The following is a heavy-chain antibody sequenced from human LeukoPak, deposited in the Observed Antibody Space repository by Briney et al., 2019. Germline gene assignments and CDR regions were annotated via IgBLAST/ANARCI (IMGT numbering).Heavy chain of an antibody. CDR2: IYTSGST. V-gene: IGHV4-4*07. Sequence: PSETLSLTCTVSGGSISSYYWSWIRQPAGKGLEWIGRIYTSGSTNYNPSLKSRVTISVDKSKNQFSLKLSSVTAADTAVYYCARVGATGSGYYFDYWGQGTLVTVYS. CDR3: ARVGATGSGYYFDY. D-gene: IGHD1-26*01. CDR1: GGSISSYY. J-gene: IGHJ4*02.